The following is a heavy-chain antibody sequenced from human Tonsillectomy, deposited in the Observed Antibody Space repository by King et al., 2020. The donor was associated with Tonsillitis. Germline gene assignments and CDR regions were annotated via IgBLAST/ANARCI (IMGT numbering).Heavy chain of an antibody. CDR3: VTTHLLRYWYFDL. CDR2: IYYSGST. V-gene: IGHV4-39*07. J-gene: IGHJ2*01. Sequence: QLQESGPGLVKPSETLSLTCTVSGGSISSSSYYWGWIRQPPGKGLEWIGSIYYSGSTYYTPSLKSRVTISVDTSKNQFSLKLSSVTAADTALYYCVTTHLLRYWYFDLWGRGTLVTVSS. CDR1: GGSISSSSYY.